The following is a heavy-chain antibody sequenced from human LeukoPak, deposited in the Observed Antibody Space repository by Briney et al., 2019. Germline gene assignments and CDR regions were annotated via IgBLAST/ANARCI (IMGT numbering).Heavy chain of an antibody. J-gene: IGHJ4*02. CDR2: IHSDGSTT. V-gene: IGHV3-74*01. CDR3: ARDRDSRGYSHFDY. CDR1: GFTFSTFW. Sequence: GGSLRLSCATSGFTFSTFWMHWVRHVPGKGLVWVSRIHSDGSTTNYADLAKGRFTISSDNAKNTLYLQMNSLRAEDTAVYYCARDRDSRGYSHFDYWGQGTLVTVSS. D-gene: IGHD3-22*01.